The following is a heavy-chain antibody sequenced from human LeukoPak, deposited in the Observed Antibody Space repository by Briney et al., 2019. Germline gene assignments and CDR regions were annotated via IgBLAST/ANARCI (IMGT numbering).Heavy chain of an antibody. V-gene: IGHV3-64*01. D-gene: IGHD3-9*01. J-gene: IGHJ4*02. CDR3: ASGLGGILTGYYPY. Sequence: GGSLRPSCAASGFTFSSYAMHWVRQAPGKGLEYVSAISSNGGSTYYANSVKGRFTISRDNSKNTLYLQMGSLRAEDMAVYYCASGLGGILTGYYPYWGQGTLVTVSS. CDR2: ISSNGGST. CDR1: GFTFSSYA.